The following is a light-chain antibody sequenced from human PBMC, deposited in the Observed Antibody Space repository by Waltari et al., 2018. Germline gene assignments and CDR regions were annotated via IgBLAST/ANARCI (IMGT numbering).Light chain of an antibody. J-gene: IGLJ2*01. CDR3: QAWDSSTVV. CDR1: ELGDKY. Sequence: SYDLTQPPSVSVSPGQTATITCSGIELGDKYVCWYQQKPGQSPILVIYQDNRRPSGIPGRFSASNAGNTATLTIRGTQAMAEADYFCQAWDSSTVVFGGGTKVTVL. CDR2: QDN. V-gene: IGLV3-1*01.